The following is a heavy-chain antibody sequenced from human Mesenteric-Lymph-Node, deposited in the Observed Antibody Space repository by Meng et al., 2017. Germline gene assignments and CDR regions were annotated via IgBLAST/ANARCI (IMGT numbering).Heavy chain of an antibody. CDR2: IDIDGGQ. D-gene: IGHD6-13*01. CDR1: EFTVNSNH. V-gene: IGHV3-66*02. Sequence: VQLWDLGGGLVPPGGSQSLSCAASEFTVNSNHMSWVRQAPGKGREWVSVIDIDGGQHYIASVRGRFTISRDNTKNTLSLQMNSLRPDDTAVYYCVRGGQQLAHYWGQGTLVTVSS. CDR3: VRGGQQLAHY. J-gene: IGHJ4*02.